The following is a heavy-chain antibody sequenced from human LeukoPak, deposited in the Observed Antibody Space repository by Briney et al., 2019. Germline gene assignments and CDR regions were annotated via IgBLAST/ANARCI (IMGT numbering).Heavy chain of an antibody. J-gene: IGHJ4*02. CDR3: ARGIYGVYYFDY. CDR2: INHSGAT. CDR1: GGSLSGYY. V-gene: IGHV4-34*01. Sequence: SETLSLTCAVYGGSLSGYYWSWIRQPPGKGLEWVGEINHSGATNYNPSLKSRVTIAVDTSKNQFSLRLSSVTAADTAMYYCARGIYGVYYFDYWGQGALVTVSS. D-gene: IGHD4-17*01.